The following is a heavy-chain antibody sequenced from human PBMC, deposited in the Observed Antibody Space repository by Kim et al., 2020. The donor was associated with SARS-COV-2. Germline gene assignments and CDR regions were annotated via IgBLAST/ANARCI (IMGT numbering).Heavy chain of an antibody. J-gene: IGHJ4*02. V-gene: IGHV3-7*01. CDR3: ARGRVWFGEVPI. Sequence: YVRSVTGRLTLSGDNAKNSLYLQMDSLRVEDTAVYYCARGRVWFGEVPIWGQGTLVTVSS. D-gene: IGHD3-10*01.